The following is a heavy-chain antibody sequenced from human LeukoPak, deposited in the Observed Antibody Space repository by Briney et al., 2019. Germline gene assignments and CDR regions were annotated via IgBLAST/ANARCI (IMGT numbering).Heavy chain of an antibody. J-gene: IGHJ3*02. V-gene: IGHV3-21*06. CDR1: GFSFSSHD. CDR2: ISGSSKSI. Sequence: GGSLRLSCATSGFSFSSHDMNWVRQAPGQGLEWVSSISGSSKSIDYADSLKGRFAISRDNARNSLFLQMNGLRAEDTAVYYCARHQYISGWYDAFDIWGQGTMVTVSS. D-gene: IGHD6-19*01. CDR3: ARHQYISGWYDAFDI.